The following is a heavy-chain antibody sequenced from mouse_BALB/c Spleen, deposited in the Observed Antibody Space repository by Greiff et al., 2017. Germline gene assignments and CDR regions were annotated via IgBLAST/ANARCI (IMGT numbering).Heavy chain of an antibody. D-gene: IGHD4-1*02. CDR3: ARSTGSWFAY. J-gene: IGHJ3*01. CDR2: ISSGSSTI. V-gene: IGHV5-17*02. Sequence: EVQVVESGGDLVKPGGSLKLSCAASGFTFSSFGMHWVRQAPEKGLEWVAYISSGSSTIYYADTVKGRFTISRDNPKNTLFLQMTSLRSEDTAMYYCARSTGSWFAYWGQGTLVTVSA. CDR1: GFTFSSFG.